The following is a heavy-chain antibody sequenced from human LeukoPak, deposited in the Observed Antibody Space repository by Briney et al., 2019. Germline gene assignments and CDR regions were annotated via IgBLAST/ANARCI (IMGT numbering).Heavy chain of an antibody. J-gene: IGHJ4*02. V-gene: IGHV1-2*02. CDR1: GFTFTDHY. CDR2: INGKSGVT. CDR3: ARDFDWGPDY. D-gene: IGHD3-16*01. Sequence: ASVKVSCKASGFTFTDHYMHWVRQAPGQRLEWMGWINGKSGVTFYAQQFQDRITVTRDTSISTMYLELNRLTSADTAIYYCARDFDWGPDYWGPGTLVAVSS.